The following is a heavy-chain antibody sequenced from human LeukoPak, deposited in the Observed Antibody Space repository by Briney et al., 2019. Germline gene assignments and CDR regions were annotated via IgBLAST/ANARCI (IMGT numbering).Heavy chain of an antibody. CDR1: GGTFSSYA. CDR2: IIPIFGTA. D-gene: IGHD3-10*01. Sequence: GASVKVSCKASGGTFSSYAISGVRQAPGQGLEWMGGIIPIFGTANYAQKFQGRVTITTDESTSTAYMELSSLRSEDTAVYYCAGGFTMVHHWGQGTLVTVSS. J-gene: IGHJ1*01. CDR3: AGGFTMVHH. V-gene: IGHV1-69*05.